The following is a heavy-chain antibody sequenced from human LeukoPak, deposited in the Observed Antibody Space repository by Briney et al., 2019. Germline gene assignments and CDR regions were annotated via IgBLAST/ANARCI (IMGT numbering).Heavy chain of an antibody. CDR3: ARAYYRGWFDP. D-gene: IGHD2-21*01. CDR1: GFTFSNYY. Sequence: PGGSLRLSCAASGFTFSNYYMSWIRQPPGKGLEWIGYIYYSGSTNYNPSLKSRVTISVDTSKNQFSLKLSSVTAADTAVYYCARAYYRGWFDPWGQGTLVTVSS. CDR2: IYYSGST. J-gene: IGHJ5*02. V-gene: IGHV4-59*01.